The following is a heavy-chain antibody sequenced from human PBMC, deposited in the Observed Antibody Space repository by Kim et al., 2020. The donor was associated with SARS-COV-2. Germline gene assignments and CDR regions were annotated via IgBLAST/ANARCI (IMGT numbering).Heavy chain of an antibody. Sequence: STNYHPSLKGRVTISVDTSKNQFSLKVSSVTAADTAVFYCARLRGGSLFDFWGQGTLVTVSS. CDR2: ST. CDR3: ARLRGGSLFDF. D-gene: IGHD1-26*01. J-gene: IGHJ4*02. V-gene: IGHV4-34*01.